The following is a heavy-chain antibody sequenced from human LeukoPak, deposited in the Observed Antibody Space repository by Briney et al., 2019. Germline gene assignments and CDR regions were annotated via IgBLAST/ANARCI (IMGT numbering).Heavy chain of an antibody. CDR1: AYTFTSYG. Sequence: GASVQVSCKASAYTFTSYGISWVRQAPGQGLEWMGWISAYNGNTNYAQKLQGRVTMTTDTSTSTAYMELRSLRSDDTAVYYCARVDTHGRTQAFDYWGQGALVTVSS. D-gene: IGHD1-1*01. CDR3: ARVDTHGRTQAFDY. V-gene: IGHV1-18*01. CDR2: ISAYNGNT. J-gene: IGHJ4*02.